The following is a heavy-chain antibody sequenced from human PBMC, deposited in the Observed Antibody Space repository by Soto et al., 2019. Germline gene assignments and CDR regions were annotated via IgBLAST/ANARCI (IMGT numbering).Heavy chain of an antibody. J-gene: IGHJ5*01. CDR1: GFIFRSYA. Sequence: EVQLLESGGGLVQPGGSLRLSCAASGFIFRSYAMNWVRQAPGKGLERVSGISGRGDSTYYADAVKGRFTISRDNSKNTLFLQMNSLRDDDGAVYYCAKAGVGGFRGWDTFNWFDSWGQGILVTVSS. CDR2: ISGRGDST. D-gene: IGHD5-18*01. CDR3: AKAGVGGFRGWDTFNWFDS. V-gene: IGHV3-23*01.